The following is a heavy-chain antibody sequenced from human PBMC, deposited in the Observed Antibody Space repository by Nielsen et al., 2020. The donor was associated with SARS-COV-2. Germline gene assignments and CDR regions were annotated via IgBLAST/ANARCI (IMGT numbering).Heavy chain of an antibody. J-gene: IGHJ4*02. Sequence: GESLKISCAASGFTFSSYSMNWVRQAPGKGLEWVANIKQDGSEKYYVDSVKGRFTISRDNAKNSLYLQMNSLRAEDTAVYYCARDDYDFWSGYYYHDYWGQGTLVTVSS. CDR2: IKQDGSEK. V-gene: IGHV3-7*01. CDR3: ARDDYDFWSGYYYHDY. CDR1: GFTFSSYS. D-gene: IGHD3-3*01.